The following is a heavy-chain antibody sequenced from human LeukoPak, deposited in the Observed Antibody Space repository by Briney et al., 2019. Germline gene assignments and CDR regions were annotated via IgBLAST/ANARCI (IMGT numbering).Heavy chain of an antibody. CDR1: GGTFSSYA. J-gene: IGHJ4*02. CDR3: ARTAPEWELVDY. D-gene: IGHD1-26*01. CDR2: IIPIFGTA. Sequence: GASVKVSCKASGGTFSSYAISWVRQAPGQGLEWMGGIIPIFGTANYAQKFQGRVTITADESTSTAYMELSSLRSEDTAVYYCARTAPEWELVDYWGQGTLVTVSS. V-gene: IGHV1-69*01.